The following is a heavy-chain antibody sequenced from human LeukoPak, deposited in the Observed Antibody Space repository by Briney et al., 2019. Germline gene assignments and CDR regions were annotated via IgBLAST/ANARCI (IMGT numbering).Heavy chain of an antibody. CDR3: ARGAGYYDTIDY. J-gene: IGHJ4*02. Sequence: SETLSLTCTVSGGSISSYYWSWIRQPPGKGLEWIGYIYYSGSTNYNPSLKSRVTISVDTSKNQFSLKLSSMTAADTAVYYCARGAGYYDTIDYWGQGTLVTVSS. V-gene: IGHV4-59*01. CDR2: IYYSGST. CDR1: GGSISSYY. D-gene: IGHD3-22*01.